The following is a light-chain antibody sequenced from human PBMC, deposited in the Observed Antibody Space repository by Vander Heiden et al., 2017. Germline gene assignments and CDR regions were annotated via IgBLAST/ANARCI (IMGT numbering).Light chain of an antibody. CDR1: QSGSSN. CDR2: GAS. CDR3: QQDNTWPYT. J-gene: IGKJ2*01. Sequence: EIVMTQSPATLSVSPGERATLSCRASQSGSSNLTIYGASTRATGIPARFSGSGSGTEFTLSMSSLQSEDIAVYYCQQDNTWPYTFGQGTKLEIK. V-gene: IGKV3-15*01.